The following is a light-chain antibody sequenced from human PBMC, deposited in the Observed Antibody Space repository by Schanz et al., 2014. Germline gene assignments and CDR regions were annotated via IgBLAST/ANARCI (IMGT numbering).Light chain of an antibody. V-gene: IGLV2-23*02. CDR3: CSYAGSSTWV. Sequence: QSALTQPASVSGSPGQSITISCTGTSSDVGGYNYVSWYQQYPGKAPKLMIYDVSNRPSGVSNRFSGSKSGNTASLTISGLQAEDEADYYCCSYAGSSTWVFGGGTKLTVL. CDR2: DVS. J-gene: IGLJ3*02. CDR1: SSDVGGYNY.